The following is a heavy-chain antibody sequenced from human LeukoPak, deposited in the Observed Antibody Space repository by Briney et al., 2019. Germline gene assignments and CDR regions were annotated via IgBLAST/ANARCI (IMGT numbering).Heavy chain of an antibody. V-gene: IGHV1-46*01. CDR3: ARVVQSTDSSGFYLPEYFQH. D-gene: IGHD3-22*01. Sequence: GASVKVSCKASGYTFTSYYMHWVRQAPGQGLEWMGIINPSGGSTSYAQKFQGRVTMTRDMSTNTVYMELSSLRSEDTAVYYCARVVQSTDSSGFYLPEYFQHWGQGTLVTVSS. J-gene: IGHJ1*01. CDR1: GYTFTSYY. CDR2: INPSGGST.